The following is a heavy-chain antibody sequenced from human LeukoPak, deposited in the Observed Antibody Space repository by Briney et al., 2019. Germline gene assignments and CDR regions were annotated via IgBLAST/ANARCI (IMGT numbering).Heavy chain of an antibody. J-gene: IGHJ4*02. CDR3: ARAVSGRFDY. D-gene: IGHD6-19*01. CDR1: GGSISPYH. CDR2: IYYSGST. Sequence: SETLSLTRTVSGGSISPYHWGWIRQPPGEGLEWTGYIYYSGSTNYNPSLKSRVTISVDTSKNQFSLKLSSVTAADTAIYYCARAVSGRFDYWGQGTLVTVSS. V-gene: IGHV4-59*08.